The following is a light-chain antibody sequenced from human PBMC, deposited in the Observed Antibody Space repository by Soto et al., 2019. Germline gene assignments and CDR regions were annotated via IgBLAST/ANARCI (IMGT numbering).Light chain of an antibody. CDR2: DVN. CDR1: SSDVGGYNY. J-gene: IGLJ1*01. V-gene: IGLV2-14*01. CDR3: SSYTRNTALV. Sequence: QSALTQPASVSGSPGQSITISCTGTSSDVGGYNYVSWYQHHPGKAPKLLIYDVNNRPSGVSDRFSGSKSGNTASLTISGLQAEDEADYYCSSYTRNTALVFGPGTKLTVL.